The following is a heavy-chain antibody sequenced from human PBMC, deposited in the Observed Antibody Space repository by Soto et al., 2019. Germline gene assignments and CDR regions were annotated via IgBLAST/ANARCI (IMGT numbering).Heavy chain of an antibody. J-gene: IGHJ4*02. Sequence: GGSLRLSCAASGFTFSSYAMHWVRQAPGKGLEWVAVISYDGSNKYYADSVKGRFTISRDNSKNTLYLQMNSLRAEDTAVYYCARDIYSSSSWVLYYFDYWGQGTLVTVSS. CDR3: ARDIYSSSSWVLYYFDY. V-gene: IGHV3-30-3*01. CDR2: ISYDGSNK. CDR1: GFTFSSYA. D-gene: IGHD6-6*01.